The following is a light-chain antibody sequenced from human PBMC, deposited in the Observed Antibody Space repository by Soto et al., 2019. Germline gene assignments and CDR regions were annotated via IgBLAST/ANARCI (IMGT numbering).Light chain of an antibody. V-gene: IGLV1-44*01. CDR3: SSYGGRYNYV. CDR2: SNN. J-gene: IGLJ1*01. CDR1: SSNIGSNT. Sequence: QSVLTQPPSASGTPGQRVTISCSGSSSNIGSNTVNWYQQLPGTAPKLLIYSNNQRPSGVPDRFSGSKSGNTASLTVSGLQAEDEADYYCSSYGGRYNYVFGTGTQLTVL.